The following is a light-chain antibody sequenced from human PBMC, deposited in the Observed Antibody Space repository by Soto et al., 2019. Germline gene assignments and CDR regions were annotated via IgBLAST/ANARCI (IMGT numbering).Light chain of an antibody. CDR2: QAS. CDR3: QQRSNWPWT. CDR1: QSVSNY. V-gene: IGKV3-11*01. J-gene: IGKJ1*01. Sequence: EIVLTQSPATLSLSPGERSTLSCMAIQSVSNYLAWYEHKPGQAPRLLIYQASNRATGIPARFSGSGSGTDVTLTISSLAPEDFEVYFCQQRSNWPWTFGQGTKVDIK.